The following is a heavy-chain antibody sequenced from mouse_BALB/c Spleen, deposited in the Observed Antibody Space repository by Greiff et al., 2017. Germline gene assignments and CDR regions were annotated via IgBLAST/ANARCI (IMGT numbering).Heavy chain of an antibody. Sequence: EVKVVESGGGLVKPGGSLKLSCAASGFTFSSYAMSWVRQTPEKRLEWVATISSGGSYTYYPDSVKGRFTISRDNAKNTLYLQMSSLRSEDTAMYYCARLGGSFDYWGQGTTLTVSS. J-gene: IGHJ2*01. CDR1: GFTFSSYA. CDR2: ISSGGSYT. V-gene: IGHV5-9-3*01. CDR3: ARLGGSFDY.